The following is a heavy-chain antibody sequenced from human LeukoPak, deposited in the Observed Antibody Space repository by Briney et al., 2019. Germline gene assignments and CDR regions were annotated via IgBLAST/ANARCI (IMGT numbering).Heavy chain of an antibody. V-gene: IGHV3-23*01. J-gene: IGHJ4*02. Sequence: PGGSLRLSCAASGFTFSTFAMSWVRQAPANGLEWVSGIIENGYDKYYADSVKGRFTISRDNSKNTLYLQMNSLRADDTAVYYCARDYVTPGITGTTSPLDYWGQGILVSVSS. CDR1: GFTFSTFA. CDR3: ARDYVTPGITGTTSPLDY. D-gene: IGHD1-7*01. CDR2: IIENGYDK.